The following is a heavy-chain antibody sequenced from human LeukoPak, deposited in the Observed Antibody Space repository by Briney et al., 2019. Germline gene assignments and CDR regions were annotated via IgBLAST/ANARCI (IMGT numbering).Heavy chain of an antibody. V-gene: IGHV3-23*01. CDR2: TSGSGGST. D-gene: IGHD5-18*01. CDR3: AKDSTWIQLWFVGYYFDY. CDR1: GFTLSSYA. Sequence: PGGSLRLSCAASGFTLSSYAMSWVRQAPGKGLEWVSATSGSGGSTYYADSVKGRFTISRDNSKNTLYLQMNSLRAEDTAVYYCAKDSTWIQLWFVGYYFDYWGQGTLVTVSS. J-gene: IGHJ4*02.